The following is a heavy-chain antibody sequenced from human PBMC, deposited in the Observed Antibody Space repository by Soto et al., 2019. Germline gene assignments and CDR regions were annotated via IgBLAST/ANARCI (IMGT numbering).Heavy chain of an antibody. CDR3: ARDPGSSAFDI. Sequence: EVQLVESGGGVVQPGGSLRLSCAASGFTFSTYWMSWVRHAPGKGPEFVANIKEDVGVKNYVDSVRGRFTISRDNAKNSVYLQMNSLRSEDTAVYYCARDPGSSAFDIWGQGAVVTVSS. D-gene: IGHD2-2*01. J-gene: IGHJ3*02. V-gene: IGHV3-7*04. CDR1: GFTFSTYW. CDR2: IKEDVGVK.